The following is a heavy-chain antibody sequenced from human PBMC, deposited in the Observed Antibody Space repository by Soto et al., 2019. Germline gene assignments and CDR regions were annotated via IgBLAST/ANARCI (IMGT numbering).Heavy chain of an antibody. CDR2: IYYSGST. D-gene: IGHD6-13*01. CDR3: ARRERAAGTDWWFDP. V-gene: IGHV4-39*01. J-gene: IGHJ5*02. Sequence: QLQLQESGPGLVKPSETLSLTCTVSGGSISSSSFHWGWIRQPPGKGLEWIGSIYYSGSTYYSPSLKSRVTISVDTSKSQFSLQLSSVTAADTAVYYCARRERAAGTDWWFDPWGQGTLVTVSS. CDR1: GGSISSSSFH.